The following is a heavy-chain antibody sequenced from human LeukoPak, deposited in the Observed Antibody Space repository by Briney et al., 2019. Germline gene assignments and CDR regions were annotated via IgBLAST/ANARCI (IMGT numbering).Heavy chain of an antibody. CDR3: ARDAVGNLDY. J-gene: IGHJ4*02. CDR2: ISGSGSTT. D-gene: IGHD4-23*01. V-gene: IGHV3-48*04. CDR1: GFTFSSYS. Sequence: GGSLRLSCAASGFTFSSYSMNWIRQAPGKGLEWVSFISGSGSTTYYADSVKGRFTISRDNAENSLYLQMNSLRAEDTAVYYCARDAVGNLDYWGQGTLVTVSS.